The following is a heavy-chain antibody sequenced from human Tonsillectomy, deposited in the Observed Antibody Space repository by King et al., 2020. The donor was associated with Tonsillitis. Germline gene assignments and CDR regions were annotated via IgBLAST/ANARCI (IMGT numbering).Heavy chain of an antibody. D-gene: IGHD3-10*01. CDR2: ISYDGSNK. V-gene: IGHV3-30*18. J-gene: IGHJ4*02. Sequence: HVQLVESGGGVVQPGRSLRLSCAASGFPFSSYGMHWVRQAPGKGLEWVAVISYDGSNKYYADSVKGRFTISRDNSKNTLYLQMNSLRAEDTAVYYCAKHHANYGSGDYWRQGTLVTVSS. CDR3: AKHHANYGSGDY. CDR1: GFPFSSYG.